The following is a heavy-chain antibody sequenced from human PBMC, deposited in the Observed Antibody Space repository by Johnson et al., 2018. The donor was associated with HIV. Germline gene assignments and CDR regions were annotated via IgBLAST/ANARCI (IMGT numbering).Heavy chain of an antibody. D-gene: IGHD6-13*01. CDR2: ISYDGSNK. CDR3: ARDFYLLSSSWYSAFDI. Sequence: QVQLVESGGGVVQPGRSLRLSCAASGFTFSSYAMHWVRQAPGKGLEWVAVISYDGSNKYYADSVKGRFTIPRDKSKNTLYLQMNSLRAEDTAVYYCARDFYLLSSSWYSAFDIWGQGTMVTVSS. J-gene: IGHJ3*02. V-gene: IGHV3-30-3*01. CDR1: GFTFSSYA.